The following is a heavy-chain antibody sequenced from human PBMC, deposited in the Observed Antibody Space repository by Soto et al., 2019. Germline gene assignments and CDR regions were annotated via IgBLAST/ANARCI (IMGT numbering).Heavy chain of an antibody. CDR3: TTDRGYCSGGSCYSGVYYYYGMDV. J-gene: IGHJ6*02. CDR2: IKSKTDGGTT. D-gene: IGHD2-15*01. V-gene: IGHV3-15*01. Sequence: EVQLVESGGGLVKPGGSLRLSCAASGFTFSNAWMNWVRQAPGKGLEWVGRIKSKTDGGTTDYAAPVKGRFTISRDDSKNTLYLQMNSLKTEDTAVYYCTTDRGYCSGGSCYSGVYYYYGMDVWGQGTTVTVSS. CDR1: GFTFSNAW.